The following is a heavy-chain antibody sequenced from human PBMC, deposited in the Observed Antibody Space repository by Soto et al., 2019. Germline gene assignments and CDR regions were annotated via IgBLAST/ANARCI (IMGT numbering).Heavy chain of an antibody. CDR2: VYNSGST. CDR1: GGSISSNY. Sequence: SESLSLTRAFSGGSISSNYWTWIRQPPGKGLEWIGYVYNSGSTNYNPSLKSRVTISVDTSKNQFSLKLNSVTAADTAVYYCARCFSGNYPSRPEEQYYFDSWGQGTLVPVSS. J-gene: IGHJ4*02. D-gene: IGHD1-26*01. CDR3: ARCFSGNYPSRPEEQYYFDS. V-gene: IGHV4-59*01.